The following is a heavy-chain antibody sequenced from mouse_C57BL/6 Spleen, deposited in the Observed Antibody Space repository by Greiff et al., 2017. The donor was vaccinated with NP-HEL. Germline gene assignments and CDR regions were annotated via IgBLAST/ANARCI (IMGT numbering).Heavy chain of an antibody. D-gene: IGHD1-3*01. Sequence: QVQLQQPGTELVKPGASVKLSCKASGYTFTSYWMHWVKQRPGQGLEWIGNINPSNGGTNYNEKFKSKATLTVDKSTSTAYMQLSSLTSEDSAVYYCARSKELSGDFDYWGQGTTLTVSS. CDR2: INPSNGGT. J-gene: IGHJ2*01. CDR1: GYTFTSYW. V-gene: IGHV1-53*01. CDR3: ARSKELSGDFDY.